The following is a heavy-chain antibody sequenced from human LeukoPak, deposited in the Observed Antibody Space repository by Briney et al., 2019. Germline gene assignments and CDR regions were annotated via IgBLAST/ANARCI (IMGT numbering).Heavy chain of an antibody. D-gene: IGHD5-18*01. CDR1: GFTFSSYA. CDR2: ISYDGSNK. CDR3: ARGYVDTAMVTDY. Sequence: GGSLRLSCAASGFTFSSYAMHWVCQAPGKGLEWVAVISYDGSNKYYADSVKGRFTISRDNSKNTLYLQMNSLRAEDTAVYYCARGYVDTAMVTDYWGQGTLVTVSS. J-gene: IGHJ4*02. V-gene: IGHV3-30-3*01.